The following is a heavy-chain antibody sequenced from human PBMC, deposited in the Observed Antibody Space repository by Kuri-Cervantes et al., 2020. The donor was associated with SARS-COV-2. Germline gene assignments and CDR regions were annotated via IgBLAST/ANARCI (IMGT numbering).Heavy chain of an antibody. CDR2: ISSSGSTI. D-gene: IGHD1-26*01. V-gene: IGHV3-48*03. Sequence: GESLKISCAASGFTFSSYEMNWVRQAPGKGLEWVSYISSSGSTIYYADSVKGRFTISRDNAKNSLYLQMNSLRAEDTAVYYCARDGLRSGRDWGSVRFEPWGQGTLVTVSS. J-gene: IGHJ5*02. CDR3: ARDGLRSGRDWGSVRFEP. CDR1: GFTFSSYE.